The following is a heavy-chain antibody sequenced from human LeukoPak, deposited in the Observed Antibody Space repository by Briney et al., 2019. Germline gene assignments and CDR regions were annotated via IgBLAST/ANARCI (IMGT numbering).Heavy chain of an antibody. Sequence: PGGSLRLSCAASGFTFSDYYMSWIRQAPGKGLEWVAVISYDGNNKYYADSVKGRFTISRDNSKNTLYLQMNSLRAEDTAVYYCARVATQLHPLDYWGQGTLVTVSS. CDR1: GFTFSDYY. D-gene: IGHD1-7*01. J-gene: IGHJ4*02. CDR2: ISYDGNNK. CDR3: ARVATQLHPLDY. V-gene: IGHV3-30*03.